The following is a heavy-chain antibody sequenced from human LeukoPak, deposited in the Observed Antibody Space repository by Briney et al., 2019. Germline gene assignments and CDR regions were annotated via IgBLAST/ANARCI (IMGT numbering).Heavy chain of an antibody. D-gene: IGHD6-19*01. V-gene: IGHV4-39*07. J-gene: IGHJ4*02. Sequence: SETLSLTCTVSGGSIGSSSYYWGWIRQSPGKGLEWIGAFYSSGSTSSHSSLKSRVTISVDTSRTQLSLKLDSVTDTDTAVYYCVRDGRFDSACFDSWGPGILVTVSS. CDR3: VRDGRFDSACFDS. CDR1: GGSIGSSSYY. CDR2: FYSSGST.